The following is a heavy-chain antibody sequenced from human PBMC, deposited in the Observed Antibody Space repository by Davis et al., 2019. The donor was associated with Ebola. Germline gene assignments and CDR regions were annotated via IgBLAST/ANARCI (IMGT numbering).Heavy chain of an antibody. V-gene: IGHV4-61*01. Sequence: MPSETLSLTCTVSGGSVSSGSYYWSWIRQPPGKGLEWIGYIYYSGSTNYNPSLKSRVTISVDTSKNQFSLKLSSVTAADTAVYYCAREGITINDYYYYGMDVWGKGTTVTVSS. CDR1: GGSVSSGSYY. J-gene: IGHJ6*04. D-gene: IGHD3-3*01. CDR3: AREGITINDYYYYGMDV. CDR2: IYYSGST.